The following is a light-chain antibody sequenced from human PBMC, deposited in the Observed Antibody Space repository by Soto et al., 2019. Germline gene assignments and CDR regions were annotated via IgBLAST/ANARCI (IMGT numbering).Light chain of an antibody. V-gene: IGLV1-47*01. J-gene: IGLJ2*01. CDR2: RSD. CDR3: AAWDDSLSGVV. Sequence: QSVLTQPPSASGTPGQRVTISRSGSTSNIGSNYVYWYQQLPGTAPKLLIYRSDQRPSGVPDRFSGSKSGTSASLAISGLRSEDEADYYCAAWDDSLSGVVFGGGTKLTVL. CDR1: TSNIGSNY.